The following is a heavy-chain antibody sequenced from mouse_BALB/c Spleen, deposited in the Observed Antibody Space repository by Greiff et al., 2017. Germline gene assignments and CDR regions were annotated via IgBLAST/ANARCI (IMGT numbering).Heavy chain of an antibody. V-gene: IGHV14-1*02. CDR3: ATHYYGSSLYWYFDV. Sequence: VQLQQSGAELVRPGALVKLSCKASGFNIKDYYMHWVKQRPEQGLEWIGWIDPENGNTIYDPKFQGKASITADKSSSTAYMELSSLTSEDSAVYYCATHYYGSSLYWYFDVWGAGTTVTVSS. CDR1: GFNIKDYY. J-gene: IGHJ1*01. CDR2: IDPENGNT. D-gene: IGHD1-1*01.